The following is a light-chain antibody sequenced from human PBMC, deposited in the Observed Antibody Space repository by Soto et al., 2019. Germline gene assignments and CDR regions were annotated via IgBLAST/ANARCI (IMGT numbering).Light chain of an antibody. Sequence: QYVLTQPPSASGTPGQRVTISCSGSRSNIGSNTVNWYQQLPGTGPKLLIYNNNQRPSGVPDRFSGSKSGTSASLAISGVQSEDEADFYCATWDDTLNVWMFGGGTKLTVL. CDR1: RSNIGSNT. CDR3: ATWDDTLNVWM. J-gene: IGLJ3*02. V-gene: IGLV1-44*01. CDR2: NNN.